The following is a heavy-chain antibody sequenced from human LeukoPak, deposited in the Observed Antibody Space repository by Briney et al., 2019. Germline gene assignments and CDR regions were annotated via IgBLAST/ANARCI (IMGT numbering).Heavy chain of an antibody. CDR2: FDPEDDET. J-gene: IGHJ5*02. CDR3: ATSLVVPPYNWFDP. D-gene: IGHD2-2*01. CDR1: GYTLTELS. Sequence: GASVKVSCKVSGYTLTELSMHWVRQAPGKGLEWMGGFDPEDDETIYAQKFQGRVTMTEDTSTDTAYMELSSLRSEDTAVYYCATSLVVPPYNWFDPWGQGTLVTVSS. V-gene: IGHV1-24*01.